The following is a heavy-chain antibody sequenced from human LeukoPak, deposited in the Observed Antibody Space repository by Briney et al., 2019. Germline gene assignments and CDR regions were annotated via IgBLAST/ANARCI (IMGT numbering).Heavy chain of an antibody. CDR2: IQYDGSKK. V-gene: IGHV3-30*02. CDR3: AKDIGSYYDY. Sequence: GGSLRLSCAASGFTFSSNGMHWVRQAPGKGLEWVTFIQYDGSKKYYADSVKGRFTISRDNSKNTLYLEMNSLRAEDTAVYYCAKDIGSYYDYWGQGILVTVSS. CDR1: GFTFSSNG. J-gene: IGHJ4*02. D-gene: IGHD3-10*01.